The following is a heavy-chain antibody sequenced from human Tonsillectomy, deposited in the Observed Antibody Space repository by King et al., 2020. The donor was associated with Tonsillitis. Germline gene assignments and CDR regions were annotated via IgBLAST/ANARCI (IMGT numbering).Heavy chain of an antibody. V-gene: IGHV3-20*04. J-gene: IGHJ3*02. CDR1: GFTFDDYG. CDR2: INWNGGST. Sequence: VQLVESGGGVVRPGGSLRLSCAASGFTFDDYGMSWVRQPPGKGLEWVSGINWNGGSTRYAGSVKGRFTISRDNAENSLYLQMDSLRAEDTALYYCARDLDRLLWFAESPGAFDIWGQGTMVIVSS. CDR3: ARDLDRLLWFAESPGAFDI. D-gene: IGHD3-10*01.